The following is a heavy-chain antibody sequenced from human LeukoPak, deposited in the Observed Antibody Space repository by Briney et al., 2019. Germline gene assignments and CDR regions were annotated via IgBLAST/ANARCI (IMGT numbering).Heavy chain of an antibody. CDR1: GFTFSRYS. J-gene: IGHJ4*02. CDR2: ISGTSIYI. CDR3: AKDHERYAITVAGTRLGFDY. D-gene: IGHD6-19*01. Sequence: GGSLRLSCAASGFTFSRYSMNWVRQAPGKGLEWVASISGTSIYIYYRDSVKGRFTISRDNANSSLYLQMNSLRAEDTAVYYCAKDHERYAITVAGTRLGFDYWGQGTLVSVSS. V-gene: IGHV3-21*01.